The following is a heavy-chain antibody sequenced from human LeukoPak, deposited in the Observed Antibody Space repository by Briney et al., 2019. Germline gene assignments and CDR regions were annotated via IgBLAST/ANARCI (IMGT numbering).Heavy chain of an antibody. CDR1: AFTFTNYW. V-gene: IGHV3-74*01. Sequence: GGSLRLSCAASAFTFTNYWMHWVRQAPGKGLVWVSRINSDGSRTNYADSVKGRFTISRDNAKNTVYLQMNSLTDEDTAIYYCTRGKVGTRGYFDLWGRGTLVTVSS. CDR2: INSDGSRT. J-gene: IGHJ2*01. D-gene: IGHD1-26*01. CDR3: TRGKVGTRGYFDL.